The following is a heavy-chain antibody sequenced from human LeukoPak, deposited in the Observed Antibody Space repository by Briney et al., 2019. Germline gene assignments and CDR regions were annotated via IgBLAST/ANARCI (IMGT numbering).Heavy chain of an antibody. CDR3: AREGDGIAAAGLDV. Sequence: SETLSLTCAVYGGSFSGYYWSWIRQPPGKGLEWIGEINHSGSTNYNPSLKSRVTISVDTSKNQFSLKLSSVTAADTAVYYCAREGDGIAAAGLDVWGQGTTVTVSS. CDR1: GGSFSGYY. V-gene: IGHV4-34*01. J-gene: IGHJ6*02. D-gene: IGHD6-13*01. CDR2: INHSGST.